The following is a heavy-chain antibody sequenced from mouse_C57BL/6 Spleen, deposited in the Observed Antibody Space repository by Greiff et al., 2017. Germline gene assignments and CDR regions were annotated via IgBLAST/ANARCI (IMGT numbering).Heavy chain of an antibody. J-gene: IGHJ3*01. CDR2: INPNYGTT. D-gene: IGHD4-1*01. CDR1: GYSFTDYN. CDR3: ARQANWDWAY. Sequence: VQLQQSGPELVKPGASVKISCKASGYSFTDYNMNWVKQSNGKSLEWIGVINPNYGTTSYNQKFNGKATLTVDQSSSTAYMQLKSLTSEDSAGDDCARQANWDWAYWGQGTLVTVSA. V-gene: IGHV1-39*01.